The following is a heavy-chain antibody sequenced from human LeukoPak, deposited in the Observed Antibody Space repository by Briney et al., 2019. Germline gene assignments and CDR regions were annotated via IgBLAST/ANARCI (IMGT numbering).Heavy chain of an antibody. CDR2: ISSSSSYI. CDR1: GFTFSNSW. CDR3: ARPHTGYGSGSRY. V-gene: IGHV3-21*01. D-gene: IGHD3-10*01. J-gene: IGHJ4*02. Sequence: GGSLRLSCAASGFTFSNSWMTWVRQAPGKGLEWVSSISSSSSYIYYADSVKGRFTISRDNAKNSLYLQMNSLRAEDTAVYYCARPHTGYGSGSRYWGQGTLVTVSS.